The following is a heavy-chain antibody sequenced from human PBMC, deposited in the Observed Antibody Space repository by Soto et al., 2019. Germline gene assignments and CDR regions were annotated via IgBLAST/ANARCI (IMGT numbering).Heavy chain of an antibody. CDR1: GGSFSGYY. CDR3: ARVLIAGVTTD. J-gene: IGHJ4*02. V-gene: IGHV4-34*01. D-gene: IGHD5-18*01. CDR2: SNHVGNT. Sequence: QVQLQQWGAGLLKPSETLSLTCAVYGGSFSGYYWSWIRQPPGKGLEWIGGSNHVGNTNYNPSLKSRVTMSVDPSKNQFSLRLSSVTAADTAVYYCARVLIAGVTTDWGQGTLVLVSS.